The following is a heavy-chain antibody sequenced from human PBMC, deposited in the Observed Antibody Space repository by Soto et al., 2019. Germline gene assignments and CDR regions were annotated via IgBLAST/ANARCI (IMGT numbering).Heavy chain of an antibody. CDR1: AFTFSSYG. J-gene: IGHJ4*02. Sequence: GGSLRLSCSASAFTFSSYGMHWVRQAPGKGLEWVAVISYDGSNKYYADSVKGRFTISRDNSKNTLYLQMNSLRAEDTAVYYCAKSGGVVTIFGVAPLDYWGQGTLVTVSS. V-gene: IGHV3-30*18. CDR2: ISYDGSNK. CDR3: AKSGGVVTIFGVAPLDY. D-gene: IGHD3-3*01.